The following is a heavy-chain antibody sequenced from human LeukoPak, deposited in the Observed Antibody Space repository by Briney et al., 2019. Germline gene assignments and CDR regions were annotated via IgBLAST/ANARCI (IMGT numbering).Heavy chain of an antibody. V-gene: IGHV3-30*02. Sequence: GGSLRLSCAASGFTFSSYGMLWVRQAPGKGLEWVAFIRYDGSNKYYADSVKGRFTISRDNSKNTLYLQMNSLRAEDTAVYYCVKDPPCSSTSCYTGYFDYWGQGTLVTVSS. CDR3: VKDPPCSSTSCYTGYFDY. CDR2: IRYDGSNK. CDR1: GFTFSSYG. D-gene: IGHD2-2*02. J-gene: IGHJ4*02.